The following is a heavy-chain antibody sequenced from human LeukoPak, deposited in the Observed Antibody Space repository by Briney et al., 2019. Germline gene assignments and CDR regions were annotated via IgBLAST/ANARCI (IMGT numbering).Heavy chain of an antibody. CDR1: GYTFTNNY. CDR3: ASHHCGGDCYSYYFDY. D-gene: IGHD2-21*02. J-gene: IGHJ4*02. V-gene: IGHV1-46*01. CDR2: IYPRDGST. Sequence: ASVKVSCKASGYTFTNNYLHWVRQAPGQGLEWMGMIYPRDGSTSYAQNFQGRVTVTRDTSTTTVHMELRSLRSDDTAVYYCASHHCGGDCYSYYFDYWGQGTLVTVSS.